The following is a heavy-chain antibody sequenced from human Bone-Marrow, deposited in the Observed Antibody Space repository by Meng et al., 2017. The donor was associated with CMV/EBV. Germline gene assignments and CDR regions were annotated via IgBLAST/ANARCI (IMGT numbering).Heavy chain of an antibody. D-gene: IGHD5-18*01. CDR1: GGTFSSYS. CDR3: ASGGYSYGYRDY. Sequence: QLGPAWGKLKKPGSPVKVYCKASGGTFSSYSISCVRQAPGQGLEWMGGIIPIFGTANYAQKFQGRVTITADESTSTAYMELSSLRSEDTAVYYCASGGYSYGYRDYWGQGTLVTVSS. V-gene: IGHV1-69*01. CDR2: IIPIFGTA. J-gene: IGHJ4*02.